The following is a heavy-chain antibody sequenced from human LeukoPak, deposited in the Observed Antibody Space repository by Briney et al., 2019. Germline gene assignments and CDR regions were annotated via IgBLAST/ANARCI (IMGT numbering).Heavy chain of an antibody. CDR3: ARDDLGAVAAPFDY. J-gene: IGHJ4*02. CDR1: GYSISSGYY. CDR2: IYHSGST. V-gene: IGHV4-38-2*02. Sequence: SETLSLTCAVSGYSISSGYYWGWIRQPPGKGLEWIGSIYHSGSTYYNPSLKSRVTMSVDTSKNQFCLKLSSVTAADTAVYYCARDDLGAVAAPFDYWGQGTLATVSS. D-gene: IGHD6-19*01.